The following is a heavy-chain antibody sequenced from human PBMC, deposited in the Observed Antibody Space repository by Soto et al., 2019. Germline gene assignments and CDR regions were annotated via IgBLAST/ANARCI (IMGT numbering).Heavy chain of an antibody. D-gene: IGHD2-2*02. J-gene: IGHJ6*02. Sequence: GGSLRLSCAASGFTFSSYGMPWVRQAPGKGLERVAVIWYDGSNKYYADSVKGRFIISRDNSKNTLYLQMNSLRAEDTAVYYFAIQLGYCTRTSCYKGYYGMDVWGPGTTVTVSS. CDR2: IWYDGSNK. CDR3: AIQLGYCTRTSCYKGYYGMDV. CDR1: GFTFSSYG. V-gene: IGHV3-33*01.